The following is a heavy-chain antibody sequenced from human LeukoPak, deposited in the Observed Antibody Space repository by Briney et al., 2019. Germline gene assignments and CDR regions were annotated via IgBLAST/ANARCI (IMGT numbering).Heavy chain of an antibody. Sequence: PGGSLRLSCAASGFTFSNFWMHWVRQAPGKGLVWVSRVNSDGSTTTYADSVKGRFTISRDNAKNTLYLQMNSLRVDDTAVYYCVRDPCSGGSCRVMGVWGHGTTVTVSS. D-gene: IGHD2-15*01. CDR3: VRDPCSGGSCRVMGV. V-gene: IGHV3-74*01. CDR2: VNSDGSTT. CDR1: GFTFSNFW. J-gene: IGHJ6*02.